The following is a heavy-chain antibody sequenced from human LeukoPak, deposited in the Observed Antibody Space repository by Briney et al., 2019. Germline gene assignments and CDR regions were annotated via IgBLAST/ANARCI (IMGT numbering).Heavy chain of an antibody. Sequence: GGSLRLSCAASGFTFSSYGMSWVRQAPGKGLEWVTAISGSGGSAYYADSVKGRFTISRDNSKNPLFLQMNSLRAEDTAVYYCAKDRTQQIAKFDYWGQGTLVTVSS. J-gene: IGHJ4*02. CDR2: ISGSGGSA. V-gene: IGHV3-23*01. CDR3: AKDRTQQIAKFDY. D-gene: IGHD6-13*01. CDR1: GFTFSSYG.